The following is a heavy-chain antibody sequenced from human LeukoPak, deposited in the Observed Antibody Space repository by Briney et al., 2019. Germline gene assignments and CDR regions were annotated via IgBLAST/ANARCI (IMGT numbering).Heavy chain of an antibody. D-gene: IGHD3-22*01. CDR3: ARGEDYYDSSGYLIDY. V-gene: IGHV3-33*01. CDR1: GFTFSSYG. J-gene: IGHJ4*02. Sequence: GRSLRLSCAASGFTFSSYGMHWVRQAPGKGLEGVAVIWYDGSNKYYADSVKGRFTISRDNSKNTLYLQMNSLRAEDTAVYYCARGEDYYDSSGYLIDYWGQGTLVTVSS. CDR2: IWYDGSNK.